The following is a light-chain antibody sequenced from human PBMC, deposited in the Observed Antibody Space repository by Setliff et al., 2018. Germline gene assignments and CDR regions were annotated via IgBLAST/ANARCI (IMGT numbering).Light chain of an antibody. V-gene: IGLV1-44*01. J-gene: IGLJ1*01. CDR3: AAWEDSLNGRDV. Sequence: QSALTQPPSASGTPGQRVTISCSGSSSNIGSNTVNWYQQFPGTAPKLLIYRNNQRPSGVPDRFSGSKSATSASLAISGLQAEDEAGYYCAAWEDSLNGRDVFGTGTKVTVL. CDR1: SSNIGSNT. CDR2: RNN.